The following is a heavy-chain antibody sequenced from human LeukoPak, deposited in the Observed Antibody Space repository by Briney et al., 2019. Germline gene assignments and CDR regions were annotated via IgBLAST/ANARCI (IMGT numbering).Heavy chain of an antibody. Sequence: GGSLRLSCAAYGFNFSSYEMTWVRQATGKGLEWVSYIRCSGSTIYYAACVRGRFPISRDNAENSLYLQMNNLRAEDTAVYYCAREHYFYHMDGWGEGTTVTVSS. CDR1: GFNFSSYE. J-gene: IGHJ6*03. CDR3: AREHYFYHMDG. CDR2: IRCSGSTI. V-gene: IGHV3-48*03.